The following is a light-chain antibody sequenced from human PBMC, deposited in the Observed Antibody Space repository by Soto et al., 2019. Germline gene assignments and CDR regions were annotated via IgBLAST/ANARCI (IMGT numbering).Light chain of an antibody. CDR3: SSYAGNNIFYV. Sequence: QSVLAQPPSASGSPGQSVTISCAGTSNDVGGNNFVSWYQQHPGKAPKLMIFEVSKRPSGVPDRFSGSKSGNTASLTVSGLQAEDEADYYCSSYAGNNIFYVFGTGTKVTVL. CDR1: SNDVGGNNF. CDR2: EVS. V-gene: IGLV2-8*01. J-gene: IGLJ1*01.